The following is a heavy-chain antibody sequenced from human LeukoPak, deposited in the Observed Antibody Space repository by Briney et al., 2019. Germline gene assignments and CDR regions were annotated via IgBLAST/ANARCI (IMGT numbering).Heavy chain of an antibody. CDR2: ISSSSSYI. Sequence: GGSLRLSCAASGFTFSSYSMNWVRQAPGKGLEWVSSISSSSSYIYYADSVKGRLTISRDNAKNSLYLQMNSLRAEDTAVYYCARDRGSSWYDYWGQGTLVTVSS. J-gene: IGHJ4*02. CDR3: ARDRGSSWYDY. CDR1: GFTFSSYS. V-gene: IGHV3-21*01. D-gene: IGHD6-13*01.